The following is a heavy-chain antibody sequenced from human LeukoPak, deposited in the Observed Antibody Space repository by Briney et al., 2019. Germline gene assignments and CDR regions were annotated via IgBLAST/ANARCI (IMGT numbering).Heavy chain of an antibody. CDR1: GGSISSYY. Sequence: SETLSLTCTVSGGSISSYYWSWIRQPPGKGLEWIAYIHASGPTNYNPSLKSRITISVDTSKNQFSLKLSSVTAADTAVYYCARHDAGIAARPFDNWGQGTLVTVSS. V-gene: IGHV4-4*09. J-gene: IGHJ4*02. CDR2: IHASGPT. D-gene: IGHD6-6*01. CDR3: ARHDAGIAARPFDN.